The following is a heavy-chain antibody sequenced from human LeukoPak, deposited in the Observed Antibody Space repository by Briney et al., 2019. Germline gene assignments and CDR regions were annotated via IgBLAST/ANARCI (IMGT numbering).Heavy chain of an antibody. D-gene: IGHD3-9*01. CDR3: AIDSAYFDWLTVYYYYYYMDV. V-gene: IGHV3-30*04. CDR1: GFTFSSYA. Sequence: GGSLRLSCAASGFTFSSYAMHWVRQAPGKGLEWVAVISYDGSNKYYADSVKGRFTISRDNSKNTLYLQMNSLRAEDTAVYYCAIDSAYFDWLTVYYYYYYMDVWGKGTTVTVSS. J-gene: IGHJ6*03. CDR2: ISYDGSNK.